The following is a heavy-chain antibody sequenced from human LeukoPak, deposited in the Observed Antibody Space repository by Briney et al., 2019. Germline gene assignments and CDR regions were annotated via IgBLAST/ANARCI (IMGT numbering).Heavy chain of an antibody. V-gene: IGHV4-34*01. CDR2: INHSGST. CDR3: ARGPSLDY. Sequence: SETLSLACAVYGGSFSGYYWSWIRQPPGKGLEWIGEINHSGSTNYNPSLKSRVTISVDTSKNQFSLKLSSVTAADTAVYYCARGPSLDYWGQGTLVTVSS. CDR1: GGSFSGYY. J-gene: IGHJ4*02.